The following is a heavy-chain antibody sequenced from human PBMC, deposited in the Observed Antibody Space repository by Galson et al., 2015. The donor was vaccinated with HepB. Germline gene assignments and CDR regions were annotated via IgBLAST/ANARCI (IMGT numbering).Heavy chain of an antibody. CDR2: VYYSGGT. Sequence: SETLSLTCFVSGGSINDRSFYWGWVRQPPGKGLEWIGTVYYSGGTFFNPALRSRVTISLDTSKNQFSLNVRYVTAADTAVYFCARLNAYYDVSTGESSNWFDPWGQGTQVSVSS. V-gene: IGHV4-39*01. J-gene: IGHJ5*02. CDR1: GGSINDRSFY. D-gene: IGHD3-9*01. CDR3: ARLNAYYDVSTGESSNWFDP.